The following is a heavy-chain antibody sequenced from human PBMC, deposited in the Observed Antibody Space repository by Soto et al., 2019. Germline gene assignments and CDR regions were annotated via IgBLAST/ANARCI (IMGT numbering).Heavy chain of an antibody. CDR1: GFTFSSYG. V-gene: IGHV3-23*01. CDR3: VKDRPCSSTSCYVAPFDY. D-gene: IGHD2-2*01. Sequence: GGSLRLSCEASGFTFSSYGMSWVRQAPGKGLEWVSGISGGGGSTYYADSVKGRFTISRDNSKNTLYLQMSSLRAEDTAVYYCVKDRPCSSTSCYVAPFDYWGQGTLVTVSS. CDR2: ISGGGGST. J-gene: IGHJ4*02.